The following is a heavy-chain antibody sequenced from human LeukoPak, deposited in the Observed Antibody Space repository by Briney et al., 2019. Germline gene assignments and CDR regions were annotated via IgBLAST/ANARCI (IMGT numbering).Heavy chain of an antibody. CDR1: GFTFSSYA. V-gene: IGHV3-30-3*01. J-gene: IGHJ4*02. D-gene: IGHD6-13*01. CDR2: ISYDGSNK. Sequence: SGGSLRLSCAASGFTFSSYATHWVRQAPGKGLEWVAVISYDGSNKYYADSVKGRFTISRDNSKNTLYLQMNSLRAEDTAVYYCARGGSIAAAGHPFDYWGQGTLVTVSS. CDR3: ARGGSIAAAGHPFDY.